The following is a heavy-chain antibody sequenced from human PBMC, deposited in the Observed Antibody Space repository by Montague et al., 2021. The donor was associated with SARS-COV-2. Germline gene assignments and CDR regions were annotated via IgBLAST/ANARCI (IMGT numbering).Heavy chain of an antibody. D-gene: IGHD2-2*01. CDR1: GGSFSSYY. CDR2: IFYSGST. CDR3: ANFRRTQLLFGTRSDGMDV. V-gene: IGHV4-59*01. Sequence: SETLSLTCTVSGGSFSSYYWSWIRQPPGRGLQWIGYIFYSGSTNYNPSLQSRITISVDTSKNHFTLRLSSVTAADTAVYYCANFRRTQLLFGTRSDGMDVWGQGTPVTVSS. J-gene: IGHJ6*02.